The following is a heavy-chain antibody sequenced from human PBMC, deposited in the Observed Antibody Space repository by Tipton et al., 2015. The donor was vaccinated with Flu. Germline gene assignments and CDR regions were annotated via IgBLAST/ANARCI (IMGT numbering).Heavy chain of an antibody. V-gene: IGHV3-30*04. CDR1: GFTFSSFA. CDR3: ARDEFYHGLGRSLGYFDP. D-gene: IGHD3-10*01. J-gene: IGHJ5*02. CDR2: ISYDGINK. Sequence: SLSLSCAASGFTFSSFAMHWVRQAPGKGLEWVAVISYDGINKYYTDSVKGRFTISRDNSKSTVFLQMSSLRGDDTAVYYCARDEFYHGLGRSLGYFDPWGQGTLVTVSS.